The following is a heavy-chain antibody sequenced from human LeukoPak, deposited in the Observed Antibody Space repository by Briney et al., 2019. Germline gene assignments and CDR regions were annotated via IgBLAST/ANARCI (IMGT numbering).Heavy chain of an antibody. CDR3: SRENGAFSPFGY. V-gene: IGHV4-59*12. D-gene: IGHD2-8*01. Sequence: PSETLSLTCTVSGGSISSYYWSWIRQPPGQGLEWIGEISLTGLTHYNPSLESRVTVSLDKSKNQLSLNLTSVTAADTAVYYCSRENGAFSPFGYWGQGTLVTVLS. CDR2: ISLTGLT. CDR1: GGSISSYY. J-gene: IGHJ4*02.